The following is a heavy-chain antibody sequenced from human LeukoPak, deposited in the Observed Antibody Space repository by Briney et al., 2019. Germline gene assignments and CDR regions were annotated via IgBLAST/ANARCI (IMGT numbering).Heavy chain of an antibody. CDR2: ISGSSGYI. V-gene: IGHV3-21*01. J-gene: IGHJ6*04. CDR3: AELGITMIGGV. Sequence: GGSLRLSCAASGFTFSSYSMNWVRQAPGKGLEGVSSISGSSGYIYYADSVKGRFTISRDNAKNSLYLQMNSLRAEDTAVYYCAELGITMIGGVWGKGTTVTISS. D-gene: IGHD3-10*02. CDR1: GFTFSSYS.